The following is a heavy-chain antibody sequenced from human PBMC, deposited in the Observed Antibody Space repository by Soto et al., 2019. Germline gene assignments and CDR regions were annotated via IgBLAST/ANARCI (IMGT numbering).Heavy chain of an antibody. J-gene: IGHJ4*02. CDR1: GGSVSSGSYY. Sequence: QVQLQESGPGLVKPSETLSLTCTVSGGSVSSGSYYWSWIRQPPGKGLEWIGYIYYSGSTNYNPSLKSRVTISVDTSKNQFSLKLSSVTAADTAVYYCARDWGEGGIDYWGQGTLVTVSS. V-gene: IGHV4-61*01. D-gene: IGHD3-10*01. CDR2: IYYSGST. CDR3: ARDWGEGGIDY.